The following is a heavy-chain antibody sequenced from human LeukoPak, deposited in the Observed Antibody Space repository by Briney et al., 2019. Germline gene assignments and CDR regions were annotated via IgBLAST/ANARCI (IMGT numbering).Heavy chain of an antibody. D-gene: IGHD3-22*01. CDR3: ARQQYYDSSRYWGNAFDI. V-gene: IGHV1-2*02. Sequence: ASVKVSCKASGYTFTGYYMHWVRQAPGQGLEWMGWINPNSGGTNYAQKFQGRVTMTRDTSISTAYMELSRLRSDDTAMYYCARQQYYDSSRYWGNAFDIWGQGTMVTVSS. CDR1: GYTFTGYY. J-gene: IGHJ3*02. CDR2: INPNSGGT.